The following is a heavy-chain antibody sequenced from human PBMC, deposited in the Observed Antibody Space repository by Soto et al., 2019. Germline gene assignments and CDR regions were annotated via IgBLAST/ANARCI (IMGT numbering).Heavy chain of an antibody. Sequence: SGPTLVNPTQTLTLTCTFSGFSLSTSGVGVGWIRQPPGKALEWLALIYWNDDKRHSPSLKSRLTITKDTSKNQVVLTMTNMDPVDTATYYCAHFLPYAISANWFDPWGQGTLVTVSS. D-gene: IGHD2-8*01. CDR2: IYWNDDK. CDR1: GFSLSTSGVG. V-gene: IGHV2-5*01. CDR3: AHFLPYAISANWFDP. J-gene: IGHJ5*02.